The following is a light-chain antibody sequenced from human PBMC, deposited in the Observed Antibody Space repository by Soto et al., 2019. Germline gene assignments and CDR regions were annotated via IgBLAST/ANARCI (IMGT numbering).Light chain of an antibody. CDR2: AAS. Sequence: EIVLTQSPGTLSLSPGERATLSCRASQTVRGSYLAWFQQKPGQAPRLLIYAASTRAAGVPDRFSGSGSGTDFSPTINSLEPEAFAVYYCQPDGPSPWKFGQGTQVEIK. CDR3: QPDGPSPWK. J-gene: IGKJ1*01. V-gene: IGKV3-20*01. CDR1: QTVRGSY.